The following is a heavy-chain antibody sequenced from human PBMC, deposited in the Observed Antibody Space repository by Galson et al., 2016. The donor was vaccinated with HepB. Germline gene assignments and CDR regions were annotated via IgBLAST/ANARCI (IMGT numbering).Heavy chain of an antibody. D-gene: IGHD2/OR15-2a*01. Sequence: SLRLSCAASGFTFDTYAMHWVRQVPGKGLEWVSGISGDSGSKGYASSVKGRFTISRDNAKKSLYLQMNSLRPEDTALYFCARAYSRLGRWRLLYYFDYWGQGTLVTVSS. CDR2: ISGDSGSK. V-gene: IGHV3-9*01. CDR1: GFTFDTYA. J-gene: IGHJ4*02. CDR3: ARAYSRLGRWRLLYYFDY.